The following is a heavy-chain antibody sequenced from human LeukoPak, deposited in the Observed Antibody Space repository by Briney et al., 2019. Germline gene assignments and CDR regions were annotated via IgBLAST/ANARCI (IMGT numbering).Heavy chain of an antibody. CDR1: GYTFTSYG. Sequence: GASVKVSCKASGYTFTSYGISWARQAPGQGLEWMGWISAYNGNTNYAQKLQGRVTMTTDTSTSTAYMELRSLRSDDTAVYYCARFRRAAQNVPFDDWGQGTLVTVSS. CDR3: ARFRRAAQNVPFDD. D-gene: IGHD2-15*01. J-gene: IGHJ4*02. CDR2: ISAYNGNT. V-gene: IGHV1-18*01.